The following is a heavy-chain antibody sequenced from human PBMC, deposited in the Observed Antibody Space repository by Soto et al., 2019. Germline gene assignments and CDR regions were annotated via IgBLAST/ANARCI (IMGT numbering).Heavy chain of an antibody. CDR3: ARHGPTWVAQVLYCDY. V-gene: IGHV4-39*01. J-gene: IGHJ4*02. CDR2: IYYSGTT. CDR1: GGSITSSHYY. D-gene: IGHD7-27*01. Sequence: QLQLQESGPRLVKPSETLSLTCTVSGGSITSSHYYWGWIRQPPGKGLEWIGTIYYSGTTSYHPSLKSRVTISADTSKNQFSLRLSSVTAADTAVYYCARHGPTWVAQVLYCDYWGQGALVTVSS.